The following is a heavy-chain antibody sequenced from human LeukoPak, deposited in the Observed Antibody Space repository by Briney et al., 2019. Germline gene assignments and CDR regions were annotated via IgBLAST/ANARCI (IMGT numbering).Heavy chain of an antibody. D-gene: IGHD2-2*01. V-gene: IGHV1-18*01. CDR1: GYTFTSYG. CDR2: ISAYNGNT. CDR3: ASDPCSSTSCPKNWFDP. Sequence: ASVKVSCKASGYTFTSYGISWVRQAPGQGLVWMGWISAYNGNTNYAQKLPARVTLTTDTSTGTAYMELRSLRSDDTAVYYCASDPCSSTSCPKNWFDPWGQGTLVTVSS. J-gene: IGHJ5*02.